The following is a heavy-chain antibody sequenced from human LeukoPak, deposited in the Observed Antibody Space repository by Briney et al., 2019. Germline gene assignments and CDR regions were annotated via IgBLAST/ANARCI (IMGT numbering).Heavy chain of an antibody. CDR2: IYYSGST. CDR1: GGSISSYY. Sequence: SETLSLTCTVSGGSISSYYWSWIRQPPGKGLEWIGYIYYSGSTNYNLSLKSRVTISVDTSKNQFSLKLSSVTAADTAVYYCARAHPHFDYWGQGTLVTVSS. CDR3: ARAHPHFDY. J-gene: IGHJ4*02. V-gene: IGHV4-59*01.